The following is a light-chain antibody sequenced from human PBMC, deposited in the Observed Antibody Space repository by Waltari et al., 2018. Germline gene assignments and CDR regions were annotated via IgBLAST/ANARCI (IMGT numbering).Light chain of an antibody. CDR2: KDT. J-gene: IGLJ1*01. CDR3: QSSDTNCTHV. Sequence: SYELTQPPSVSVSPGQTARITCPGDALANQYVYWYQQKPGQAPVLMIYKDTERPSGTPERFSGSSSGTTVTLTISGVQAEDEADYYCQSSDTNCTHVFGIGTKVTVL. V-gene: IGLV3-25*03. CDR1: ALANQY.